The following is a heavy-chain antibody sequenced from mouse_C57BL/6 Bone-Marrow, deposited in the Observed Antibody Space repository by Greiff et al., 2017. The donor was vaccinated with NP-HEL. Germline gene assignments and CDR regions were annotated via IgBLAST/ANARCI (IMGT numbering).Heavy chain of an antibody. Sequence: QVQLQQSGAELVKPGASVKLSCKASGYTFTSYWMHWVKQRPGQGLEWIGMIHPNSGSTNYNEKFKSKATLTVDKSSSTAYMQRSSLTSEDSAVYYCAYYSNTGYFDVWGTGTTVTVSS. D-gene: IGHD2-5*01. J-gene: IGHJ1*03. CDR1: GYTFTSYW. V-gene: IGHV1-64*01. CDR2: IHPNSGST. CDR3: AYYSNTGYFDV.